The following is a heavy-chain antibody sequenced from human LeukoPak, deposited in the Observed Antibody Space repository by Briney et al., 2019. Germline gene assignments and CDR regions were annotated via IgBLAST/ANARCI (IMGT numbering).Heavy chain of an antibody. J-gene: IGHJ1*01. CDR2: INAGNGNT. D-gene: IGHD6-13*01. CDR3: ARDESSSGYAYFQH. Sequence: ASVKVSCKASGYTFTSYAMHWVRQAPGQRLEWMGWINAGNGNTKYSQKFQGRVTITRDTSASTAYMELSSLRSEDTAVYYCARDESSSGYAYFQHWGQGTLVTVSS. V-gene: IGHV1-3*01. CDR1: GYTFTSYA.